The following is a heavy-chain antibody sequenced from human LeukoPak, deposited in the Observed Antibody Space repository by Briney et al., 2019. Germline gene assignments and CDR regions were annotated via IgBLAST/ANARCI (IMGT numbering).Heavy chain of an antibody. CDR1: GLTFSNYA. CDR3: AKCTSTCYANAFHI. CDR2: ISGDGGDI. V-gene: IGHV3-23*01. Sequence: GGSLRLSCAASGLTFSNYAMTWVRQAPGKGLEWVSAISGDGGDIEYADSVKGRFTISRDNSKSTLYLQMNSLRVDDTAVYFCAKCTSTCYANAFHIWGQGTMVTVSS. J-gene: IGHJ3*02. D-gene: IGHD2-2*01.